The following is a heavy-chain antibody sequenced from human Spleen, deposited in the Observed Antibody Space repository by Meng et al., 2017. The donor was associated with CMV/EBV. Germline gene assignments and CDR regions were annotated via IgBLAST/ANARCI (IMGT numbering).Heavy chain of an antibody. CDR3: ARQVVPAAIGYGMDV. V-gene: IGHV1-2*02. CDR2: INPNSGGT. CDR1: GYTFTGYY. Sequence: SGYTFTGYYMHWVRQAPGQGLEWMGWINPNSGGTNYAQKFQGRVTMTRDTSISTAYMELSRLRSDDTAVYYCARQVVPAAIGYGMDVWGQGTTVTVSS. J-gene: IGHJ6*02. D-gene: IGHD2-2*01.